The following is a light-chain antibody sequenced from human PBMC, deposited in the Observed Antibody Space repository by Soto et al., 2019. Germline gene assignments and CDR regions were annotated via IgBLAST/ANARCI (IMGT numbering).Light chain of an antibody. J-gene: IGLJ1*01. CDR3: QSYASSLSAFYV. CDR1: SSNIGAGYD. Sequence: QSVLTQPPSVSGAPGQRVTISCTGSSSNIGAGYDVHWYQQLPGTAPKLLIYGNSNRPSGVPDRFSGSKSGTSASLAITGLQAEDEAGYYCQSYASSLSAFYVFGTGTKLTVL. CDR2: GNS. V-gene: IGLV1-40*01.